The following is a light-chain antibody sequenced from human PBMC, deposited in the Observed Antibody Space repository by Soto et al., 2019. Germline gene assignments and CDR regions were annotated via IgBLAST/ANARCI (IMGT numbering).Light chain of an antibody. J-gene: IGKJ1*01. Sequence: EIVLTQSPGTLSLSPGERATLSCRASQSVSSSYLAWYQRKPGQAPRLLIYGASSRATGIPDRFSGSGSGTDFTLTISRLEPEDFAVYYCQQYGSSPWTFGPGTKV. CDR3: QQYGSSPWT. CDR1: QSVSSSY. CDR2: GAS. V-gene: IGKV3-20*01.